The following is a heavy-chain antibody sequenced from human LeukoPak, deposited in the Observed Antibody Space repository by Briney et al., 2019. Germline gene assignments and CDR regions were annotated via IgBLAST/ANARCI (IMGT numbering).Heavy chain of an antibody. Sequence: GGSLRLSCAASGFTFSSYWMSWVRQAPGKGLEWVANIKPDGGDKYYVDSVKGRFTISRDNAENSLYLQMNSLRAEDTAVYYCAELGITMIGGVWGKGTTVTISS. CDR1: GFTFSSYW. V-gene: IGHV3-7*01. CDR3: AELGITMIGGV. D-gene: IGHD3-10*02. CDR2: IKPDGGDK. J-gene: IGHJ6*04.